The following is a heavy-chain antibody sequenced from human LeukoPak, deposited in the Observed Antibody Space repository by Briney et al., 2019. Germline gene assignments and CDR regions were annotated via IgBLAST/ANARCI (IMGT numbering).Heavy chain of an antibody. CDR2: INPNSGGT. CDR3: ARGAVGSCSSGWYGPGGYYFDY. D-gene: IGHD6-19*01. CDR1: GYTFTGYY. Sequence: AAVKVSCKASGYTFTGYYMHWVRQAPGQGLEWMGRINPNSGGTNYAQKFQGRVTMTRDTSISTAYMELSRLRSDDTAVYYCARGAVGSCSSGWYGPGGYYFDYWGQGTLVTVSS. V-gene: IGHV1-2*06. J-gene: IGHJ4*02.